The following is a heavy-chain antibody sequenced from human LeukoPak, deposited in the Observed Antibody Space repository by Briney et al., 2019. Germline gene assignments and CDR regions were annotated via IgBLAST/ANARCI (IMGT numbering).Heavy chain of an antibody. CDR1: GGSISSSSYS. Sequence: SETLSLTCTVSGGSISSSSYSWTWIRQPPGKGLEWIGEINHSGSTNYNPSLKSRVTISVDTSKNQFSLKLSSVTAADTAVYYCARGPPGYCSSTSCYVAYYYGMDVWGQGTTVTVSS. J-gene: IGHJ6*02. CDR2: INHSGST. CDR3: ARGPPGYCSSTSCYVAYYYGMDV. D-gene: IGHD2-2*01. V-gene: IGHV4-39*07.